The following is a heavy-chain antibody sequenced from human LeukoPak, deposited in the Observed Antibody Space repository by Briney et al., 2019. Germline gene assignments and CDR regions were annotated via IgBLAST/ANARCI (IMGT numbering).Heavy chain of an antibody. J-gene: IGHJ3*02. Sequence: SVKVSCKASGGTFSSYAISWVRQAPGQGLEWMGGIIPIFGTANYAQKLQGRVTMTTDTSTSTAYMELRSLRSDDTAVYYCARSGSGSAFDIWGQGTMVTVSS. CDR1: GGTFSSYA. CDR2: IIPIFGTA. D-gene: IGHD3-3*01. CDR3: ARSGSGSAFDI. V-gene: IGHV1-69*05.